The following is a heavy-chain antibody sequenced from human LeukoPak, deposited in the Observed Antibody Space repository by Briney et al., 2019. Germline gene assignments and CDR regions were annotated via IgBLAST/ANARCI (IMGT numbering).Heavy chain of an antibody. CDR2: IKQDGREK. J-gene: IGHJ4*02. D-gene: IGHD6-25*01. CDR3: AKDRSSAWAIDY. CDR1: AFTFSSYC. Sequence: GGSLRLSCAASAFTFSSYCMNWVGQALGKGLEEVANIKQDGREKYYVDSLKGRFTITRDNAKNSLYLQMNSLRAEDTAVYYCAKDRSSAWAIDYWGLGALVTVSS. V-gene: IGHV3-7*01.